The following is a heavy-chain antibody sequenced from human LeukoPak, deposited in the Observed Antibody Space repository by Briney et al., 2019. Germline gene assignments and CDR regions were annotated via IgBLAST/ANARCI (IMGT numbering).Heavy chain of an antibody. CDR2: IKQDGSEK. CDR3: ARAPLGYCSSTSCYDHYSYHYMHV. Sequence: PGGSLRLSCEAPGFGFSSYWMNWVRQAPGKGLEWVADIKQDGSEKTYVDSVKGRSTISRDNAKKSLFLQMNSLRAEDTAVYYCARAPLGYCSSTSCYDHYSYHYMHVWGKGTTVTVSS. D-gene: IGHD2-2*01. J-gene: IGHJ6*03. CDR1: GFGFSSYW. V-gene: IGHV3-7*01.